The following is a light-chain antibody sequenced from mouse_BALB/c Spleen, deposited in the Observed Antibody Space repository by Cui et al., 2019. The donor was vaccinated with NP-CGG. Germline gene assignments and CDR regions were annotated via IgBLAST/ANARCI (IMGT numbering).Light chain of an antibody. V-gene: IGLV1*01. J-gene: IGLJ1*01. CDR1: TGAVTSSNY. CDR2: GTK. Sequence: AVVTQEAAPTTSPGETVTLTCRSSTGAVTSSNYANWVQEKPDHLFTGLIGGTKNRTPGVPARLSGSLIGDKAALTITGAQTEDETIYFCALWYSNHWVFGGGTKLTVL. CDR3: ALWYSNHWV.